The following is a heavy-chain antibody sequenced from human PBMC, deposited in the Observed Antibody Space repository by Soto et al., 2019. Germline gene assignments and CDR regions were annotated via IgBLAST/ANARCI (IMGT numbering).Heavy chain of an antibody. CDR3: ARGGYFDSSNYLAY. V-gene: IGHV1-3*01. CDR2: INPGNGNT. D-gene: IGHD3-22*01. Sequence: ASVKVSCKASGYTFTSYGINWVRQAPGRGLEWMGWINPGNGNTKYSQQFQGRVIIDRDTAASTAYMELSSLRSEDTAVYYCARGGYFDSSNYLAYWGLGTLVTVSS. CDR1: GYTFTSYG. J-gene: IGHJ4*02.